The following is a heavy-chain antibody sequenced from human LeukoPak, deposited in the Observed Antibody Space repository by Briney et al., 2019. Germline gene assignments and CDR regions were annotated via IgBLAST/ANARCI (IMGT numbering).Heavy chain of an antibody. V-gene: IGHV4-39*01. CDR3: AQATRYFDY. J-gene: IGHJ4*02. Sequence: NPSETLSLTCTVSGGSISSSSYYWGWIRQPPGKGLEWIGSIYYSGSTYYNPSLKSRVTISVDTSKNQFSLKLSSVTAADTAVYYCAQATRYFDYWGQGTLVTVSS. CDR2: IYYSGST. CDR1: GGSISSSSYY. D-gene: IGHD1-26*01.